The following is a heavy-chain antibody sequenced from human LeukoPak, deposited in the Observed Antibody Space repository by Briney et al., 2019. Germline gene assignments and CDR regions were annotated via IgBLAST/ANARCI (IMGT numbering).Heavy chain of an antibody. J-gene: IGHJ4*02. CDR1: GFPFGDFS. CDR2: ISGSTSFI. V-gene: IGHV3-21*04. D-gene: IGHD3-3*01. Sequence: GGSLRLSCAASGFPFGDFSMNWVRQAPGKGLEWVSSISGSTSFIFYADSVKGRFTISRDNAKNSLFLQMNSLRAEDTALYYCARTKIPLYDGSLDYWGQGTLVTVSS. CDR3: ARTKIPLYDGSLDY.